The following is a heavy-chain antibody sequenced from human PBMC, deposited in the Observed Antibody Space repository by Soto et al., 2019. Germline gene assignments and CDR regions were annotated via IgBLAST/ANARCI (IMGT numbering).Heavy chain of an antibody. Sequence: GGSLRLSCAASGITFSNYGMSWVRQAPGKGLEWVSGIVGSGGSTFYADSVKGRFTISRDNSKNTLYLQMNSLRAEDTAVYYCAKNVSPYYASGHDYWGQGTLVTVSS. V-gene: IGHV3-23*01. J-gene: IGHJ4*02. CDR3: AKNVSPYYASGHDY. CDR1: GITFSNYG. CDR2: IVGSGGST. D-gene: IGHD3-10*01.